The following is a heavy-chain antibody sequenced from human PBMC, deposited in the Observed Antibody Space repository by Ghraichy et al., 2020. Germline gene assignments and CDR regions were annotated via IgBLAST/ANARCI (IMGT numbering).Heavy chain of an antibody. Sequence: SQTLSLTCTVSGDSISRGYFWGWIRQPPGRGLEWIGNVYYSGRTSYNPSLKSRLTISVDTTKNQFSLRLTSVTAADTAEYYCTRPRIINAVSDVWGQGTTVTVSS. V-gene: IGHV4-38-2*02. CDR2: VYYSGRT. J-gene: IGHJ6*02. D-gene: IGHD2-8*01. CDR1: GDSISRGYF. CDR3: TRPRIINAVSDV.